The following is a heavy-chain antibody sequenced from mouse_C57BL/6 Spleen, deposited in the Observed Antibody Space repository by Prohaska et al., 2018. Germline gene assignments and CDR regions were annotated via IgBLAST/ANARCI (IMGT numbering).Heavy chain of an antibody. CDR3: ARFPSYYYGSSYGVFDY. Sequence: EVQLQQSGPELVKPGASVKISCKASGYSFTGYYMNWVKQSPEKSLEWIGEINPSTGGTTYNQKFKAKATLTVDKSSSTAYMQLKSLTSEDSAVYYCARFPSYYYGSSYGVFDYWGQGTTLTVSS. CDR1: GYSFTGYY. V-gene: IGHV1-42*01. D-gene: IGHD1-1*01. CDR2: INPSTGGT. J-gene: IGHJ2*01.